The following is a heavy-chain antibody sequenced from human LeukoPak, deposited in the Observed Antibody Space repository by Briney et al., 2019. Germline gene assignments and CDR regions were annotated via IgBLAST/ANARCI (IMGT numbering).Heavy chain of an antibody. Sequence: SVKVSCKASGGTFSAYAISWVRQAPGQGLEWMGGLIPIFGAPDYAQNFQGSVTITTDESAATTYMELNSLTSEDTAVYYCARHLWSGPHYFDYWGQGTLITVSS. D-gene: IGHD3-3*01. CDR3: ARHLWSGPHYFDY. CDR2: LIPIFGAP. CDR1: GGTFSAYA. V-gene: IGHV1-69*05. J-gene: IGHJ4*02.